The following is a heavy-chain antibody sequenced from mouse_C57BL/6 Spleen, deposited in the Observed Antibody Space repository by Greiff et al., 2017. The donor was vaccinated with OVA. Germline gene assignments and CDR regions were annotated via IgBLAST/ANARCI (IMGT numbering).Heavy chain of an antibody. V-gene: IGHV1-75*01. Sequence: QVQLQQPGAELVMPGASVKLSCKASGYTFTSYWMHWVKQRPGQGLEWIGWIFPGSGSTYYNEKFKGKATLTVDKSSSTAYMLLSSLTSEDSAVYFCAISRYYSNYRGAMDYWGQGTSVTVSS. CDR3: AISRYYSNYRGAMDY. D-gene: IGHD2-5*01. J-gene: IGHJ4*01. CDR1: GYTFTSYW. CDR2: IFPGSGST.